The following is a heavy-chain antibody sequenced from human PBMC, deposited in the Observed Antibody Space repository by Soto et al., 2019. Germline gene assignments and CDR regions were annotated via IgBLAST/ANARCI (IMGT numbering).Heavy chain of an antibody. CDR2: ISWNSGSI. J-gene: IGHJ4*02. D-gene: IGHD3-22*01. CDR3: AKDSLPYYYDSSGYPDY. V-gene: IGHV3-9*01. CDR1: GFTFDDYA. Sequence: VQLVESGGGLVQPGRSLRLSCAASGFTFDDYAMHWVRQAPGKGLEWVSGISWNSGSIGYADSVKGRFTISRDNAKNSLYLQMNSLRAEDTALYYCAKDSLPYYYDSSGYPDYWGQGTLVTVSS.